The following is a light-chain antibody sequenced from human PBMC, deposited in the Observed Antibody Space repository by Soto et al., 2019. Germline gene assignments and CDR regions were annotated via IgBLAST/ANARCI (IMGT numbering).Light chain of an antibody. Sequence: EIVLTQSPVTLSLPPGERATFSCRASQSVSINYLAWYHQKPGQAPSLLIYRPSNRATGIPDRCSGSGSGTDFTLTISRLEPEDFAVYCCQPYGSSGPFGQGTNLDIK. CDR2: RPS. V-gene: IGKV3-20*01. CDR1: QSVSINY. J-gene: IGKJ1*01. CDR3: QPYGSSGP.